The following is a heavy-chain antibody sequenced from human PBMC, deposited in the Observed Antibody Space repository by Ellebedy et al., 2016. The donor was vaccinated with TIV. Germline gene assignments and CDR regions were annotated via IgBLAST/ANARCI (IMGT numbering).Heavy chain of an antibody. D-gene: IGHD2-15*01. J-gene: IGHJ6*02. CDR2: ISYDGSNK. CDR1: GFTFSSYG. V-gene: IGHV3-30*18. CDR3: AKGGGYGFGCSGGSCYSTPNTGYYYGMDV. Sequence: GGSLRLSXAASGFTFSSYGMHWVRQAPGKGLEWVAVISYDGSNKYYADSVKGRFTISRDNSKNTLYLQMNSLRAEDTAVYYCAKGGGYGFGCSGGSCYSTPNTGYYYGMDVWGQGTTVTVSS.